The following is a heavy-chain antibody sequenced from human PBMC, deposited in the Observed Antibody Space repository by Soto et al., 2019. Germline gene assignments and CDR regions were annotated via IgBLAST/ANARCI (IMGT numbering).Heavy chain of an antibody. CDR1: GGSISSGGYS. V-gene: IGHV4-30-2*01. CDR3: ARGMTTVTTFDY. J-gene: IGHJ4*02. CDR2: IYHSGSS. Sequence: TSETLSLTCAVSGGSISSGGYSCNWIRQPPGKGLEWIGYIYHSGSSYYNPSLKSRVTISVDRSKNQFSLKLSSVTAADTAVYYCARGMTTVTTFDYWCQGTLVTVSS. D-gene: IGHD4-17*01.